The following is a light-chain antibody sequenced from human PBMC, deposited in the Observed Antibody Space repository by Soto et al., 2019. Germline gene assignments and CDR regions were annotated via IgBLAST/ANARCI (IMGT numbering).Light chain of an antibody. CDR3: QQRYAWPPIT. CDR2: DAS. Sequence: EIVLTQSPATLSLSPGERATLSCRASRSVRSYLAWYQQKPGQAPRLLIYDASNRAAGIPARFSGSGSETDFTLTFSYLEPEDFAVYYCQQRYAWPPITFGQGTRLEIK. CDR1: RSVRSY. V-gene: IGKV3-11*01. J-gene: IGKJ5*01.